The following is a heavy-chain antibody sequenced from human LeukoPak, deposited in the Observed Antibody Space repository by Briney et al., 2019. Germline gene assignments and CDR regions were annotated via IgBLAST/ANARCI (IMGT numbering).Heavy chain of an antibody. CDR3: ASANDVHYCSSTSCFSGFDY. V-gene: IGHV1-69*13. J-gene: IGHJ4*02. CDR2: IIPIFGTA. CDR1: GGTFSSYA. Sequence: ASVKVSCKASGGTFSSYAISWVRQAPGQGLEWMGGIIPIFGTANYAQKFQGRVTITADESTSTAYMELSSLRSEDTAVYYCASANDVHYCSSTSCFSGFDYWGQGTLVTVSS. D-gene: IGHD2-2*01.